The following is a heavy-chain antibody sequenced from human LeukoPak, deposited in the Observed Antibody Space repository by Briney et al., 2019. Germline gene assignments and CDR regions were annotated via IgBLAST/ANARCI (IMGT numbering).Heavy chain of an antibody. D-gene: IGHD6-19*01. J-gene: IGHJ4*02. CDR1: GGSISSHTYC. CDR3: ARHDAAAVVEY. V-gene: IGHV4-39*01. CDR2: VYYSGNT. Sequence: SETLSLTCTVSGGSISSHTYCWGWIRQAPGKGLEWIGSVYYSGNTYYNPSLKSRVTISVDTSKNQFSLELRSVIAAVYYCARHDAAAVVEYWGQGTLVTVSS.